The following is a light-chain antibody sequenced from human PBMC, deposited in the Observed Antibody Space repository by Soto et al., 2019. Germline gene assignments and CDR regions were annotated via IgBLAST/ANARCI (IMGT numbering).Light chain of an antibody. Sequence: QSVLTQPRSVSGSPGQSVTISCTGTSSDVGAYDYVSWYQQHPGKTPKFLIYDVSKRPSGVPDRFSGSKSGNTASLTISGLQVEDEADYYCCSYAGSPFVFGTGTKVTVL. J-gene: IGLJ1*01. CDR1: SSDVGAYDY. CDR3: CSYAGSPFV. V-gene: IGLV2-11*01. CDR2: DVS.